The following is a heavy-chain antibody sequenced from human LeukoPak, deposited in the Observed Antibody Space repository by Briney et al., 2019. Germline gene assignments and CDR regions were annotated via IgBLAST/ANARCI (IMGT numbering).Heavy chain of an antibody. D-gene: IGHD4/OR15-4a*01. J-gene: IGHJ4*02. Sequence: PGGSLRLSCVVSGFTFSSHAMTGVRQAPGKGLEWVSAIDIGGDITFYADSVQGRFIISRDNSKNTVYLQMNSLRVEDTAVYYCANEEVPNDYWGQGTLVTVSS. CDR2: IDIGGDIT. CDR1: GFTFSSHA. CDR3: ANEEVPNDY. V-gene: IGHV3-23*01.